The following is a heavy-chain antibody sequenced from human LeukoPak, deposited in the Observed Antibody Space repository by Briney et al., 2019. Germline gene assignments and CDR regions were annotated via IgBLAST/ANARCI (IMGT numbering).Heavy chain of an antibody. CDR2: MNPNSGNT. D-gene: IGHD3-3*01. Sequence: ASVKVSCKASGGTFTSYDINWVRQATGQGLEWMGWMNPNSGNTGYAQKFQGRVTITRNTSISTAYMELSSLRSEDTAVYYCARGAEDFWSGYPGGDYWGQGTLVTVSS. J-gene: IGHJ4*02. CDR3: ARGAEDFWSGYPGGDY. V-gene: IGHV1-8*03. CDR1: GGTFTSYD.